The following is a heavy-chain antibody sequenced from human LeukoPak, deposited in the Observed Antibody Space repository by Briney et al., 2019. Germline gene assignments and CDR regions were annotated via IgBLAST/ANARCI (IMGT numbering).Heavy chain of an antibody. J-gene: IGHJ4*02. CDR1: GYTFTSYG. V-gene: IGHV1-18*01. CDR2: ISAYNGNT. Sequence: GASVKVSCKASGYTFTSYGISWVRQAPGQGPEWMGWISAYNGNTNYAQKLQGRVTMTTDTSTSTAYMELRSLRSDDTAVYYCARDTGKTYYYDSSGYYYWGQGTLVTVSS. D-gene: IGHD3-22*01. CDR3: ARDTGKTYYYDSSGYYY.